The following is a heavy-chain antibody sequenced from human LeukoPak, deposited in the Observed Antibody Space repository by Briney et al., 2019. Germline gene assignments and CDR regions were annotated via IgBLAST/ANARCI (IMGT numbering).Heavy chain of an antibody. CDR3: ARGLEGPAAGDY. J-gene: IGHJ4*02. CDR2: MNPNSGNT. Sequence: ASVKVSCKASGYTFTSYDINWVRQATGQGLEWMGWMNPNSGNTGYAQKFQGRVTMTRNTSISTAYMELSSLRSEDTAVYHCARGLEGPAAGDYWGQGTLVTVSS. V-gene: IGHV1-8*01. CDR1: GYTFTSYD. D-gene: IGHD6-13*01.